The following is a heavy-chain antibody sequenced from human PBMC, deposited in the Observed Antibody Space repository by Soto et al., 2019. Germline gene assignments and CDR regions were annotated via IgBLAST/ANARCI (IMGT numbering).Heavy chain of an antibody. Sequence: SETLSLTCTVSGGSIRYYYWSWIRQPPGKGLLLIGYIYSSGSTNYIPSLKSRVTMSVDTSKNQFSLKLSSVTAADTAVYYCASGGRAYCSGGSCYDLFDYWGQGTLVTVSS. V-gene: IGHV4-59*01. CDR3: ASGGRAYCSGGSCYDLFDY. J-gene: IGHJ4*02. CDR2: IYSSGST. D-gene: IGHD2-15*01. CDR1: GGSIRYYY.